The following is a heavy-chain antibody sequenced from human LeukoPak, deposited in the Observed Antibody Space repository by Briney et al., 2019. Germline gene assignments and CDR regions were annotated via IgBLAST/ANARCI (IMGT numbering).Heavy chain of an antibody. CDR1: GYTFTGYY. CDR3: ARGYSSGWHGYYFDY. CDR2: INPNSGGT. Sequence: PAASVKVSCKASGYTFTGYYMHWVRQAPGQGLEWMGRINPNSGGTNYAQKFQGRVTMTRDTSISTAYMELSRLRSHDTAVYYCARGYSSGWHGYYFDYWGQGTLVTVSS. D-gene: IGHD6-19*01. V-gene: IGHV1-2*06. J-gene: IGHJ4*02.